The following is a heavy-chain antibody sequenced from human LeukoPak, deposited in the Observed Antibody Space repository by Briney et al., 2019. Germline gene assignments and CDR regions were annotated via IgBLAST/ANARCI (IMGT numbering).Heavy chain of an antibody. CDR3: AKDASGEMATIPGY. CDR1: GFTFSSYG. J-gene: IGHJ4*02. Sequence: GGSLRLSCAASGFTFSSYGMHWVRQAPGKGLEWVAVISYDGSNKYYADSVKGRFTISRDNSKNTLYLQMNSLRAEDTAVYYCAKDASGEMATIPGYWGQGTLVTVSS. CDR2: ISYDGSNK. V-gene: IGHV3-30*18. D-gene: IGHD5-24*01.